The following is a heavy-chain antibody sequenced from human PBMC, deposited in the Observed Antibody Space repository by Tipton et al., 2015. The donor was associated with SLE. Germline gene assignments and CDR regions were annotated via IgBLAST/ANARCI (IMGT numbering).Heavy chain of an antibody. CDR2: IYYSGST. V-gene: IGHV4-31*03. Sequence: LRLSCTVSGGSISSGGYYWSWIRQHPGKGLEWIGYIYYSGSTYYNPSLKSRVTISVDTSKNQFSLKLSSVTAAGTAVYYCATASSSQAYYFDYWGQGTLVTVSS. D-gene: IGHD6-6*01. CDR3: ATASSSQAYYFDY. J-gene: IGHJ4*02. CDR1: GGSISSGGYY.